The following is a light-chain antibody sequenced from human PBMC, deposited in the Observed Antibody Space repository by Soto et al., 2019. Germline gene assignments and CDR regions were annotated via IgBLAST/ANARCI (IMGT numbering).Light chain of an antibody. CDR2: DAS. J-gene: IGKJ1*01. V-gene: IGKV1-12*01. CDR1: QDISGR. Sequence: DIQMTQSPSSVSASVGDRVTISCRASQDISGRLAWYQQKPGKAPKFLIYDASTLQSGVPSRFSGRGSGTDFTLTISSLQPEDFATYYCQQSNTFPRTFGPGTKVEIK. CDR3: QQSNTFPRT.